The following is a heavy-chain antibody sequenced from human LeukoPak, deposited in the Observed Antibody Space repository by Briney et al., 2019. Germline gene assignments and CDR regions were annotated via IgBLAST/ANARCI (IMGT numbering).Heavy chain of an antibody. J-gene: IGHJ6*02. Sequence: PGGSLRLSCVASGFTFSSYAMGWVRQAPGKGLEWVSAISGSGSSTYYADSVKGRFTISRDNTKNTLYLQMNSLRAEDTAVYYCAKDDYFDSSGYVYGMDVWGQGTTVTVSS. CDR1: GFTFSSYA. D-gene: IGHD3-22*01. CDR2: ISGSGSST. V-gene: IGHV3-23*01. CDR3: AKDDYFDSSGYVYGMDV.